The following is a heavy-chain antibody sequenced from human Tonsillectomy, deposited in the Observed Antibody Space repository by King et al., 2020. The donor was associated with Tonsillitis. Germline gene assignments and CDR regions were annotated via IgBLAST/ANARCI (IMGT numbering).Heavy chain of an antibody. D-gene: IGHD3-22*01. CDR3: ASVLTPIYYYDSSGYDLSLDY. CDR1: GYTFTGYY. Sequence: QLVQSGAEVKKPGASVKVSCKASGYTFTGYYMHWVRQAPGQGLEWMGWINPNSGGTNYAQKFQGWVTMTRDTSISTAYMELSRLRSDDTAVYYCASVLTPIYYYDSSGYDLSLDYWGQGTLVTVSS. J-gene: IGHJ4*02. CDR2: INPNSGGT. V-gene: IGHV1-2*04.